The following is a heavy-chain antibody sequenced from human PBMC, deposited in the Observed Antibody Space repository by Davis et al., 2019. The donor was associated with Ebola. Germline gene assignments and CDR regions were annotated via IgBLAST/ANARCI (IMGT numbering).Heavy chain of an antibody. J-gene: IGHJ3*02. CDR3: TTFSYYGSGSYYEAGDAFDI. D-gene: IGHD3-10*01. CDR2: IKSKTDGGTT. CDR1: GFTFSNAW. Sequence: PGGSLRLSCAASGFTFSNAWMNWVRQAPGKGLEWVGRIKSKTDGGTTDYAAPVKGRFTISRDDSKNTLYLQMNSLKTEDTAVYYCTTFSYYGSGSYYEAGDAFDIWGQGTMVTVSS. V-gene: IGHV3-15*07.